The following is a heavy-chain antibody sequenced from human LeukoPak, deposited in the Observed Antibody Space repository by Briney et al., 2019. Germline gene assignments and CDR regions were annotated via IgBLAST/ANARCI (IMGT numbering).Heavy chain of an antibody. CDR3: ARDDVRQWLTS. D-gene: IGHD6-19*01. J-gene: IGHJ4*02. V-gene: IGHV3-66*01. Sequence: PGGSLRLSRAASGFTVSSNYMSWVRQAPGKGLEWVSVIYSGGSTYYADSVKGRFTISRDNSKNTLYLQMNSLRAEDTAVYYCARDDVRQWLTSWGQGTLVTVSS. CDR1: GFTVSSNY. CDR2: IYSGGST.